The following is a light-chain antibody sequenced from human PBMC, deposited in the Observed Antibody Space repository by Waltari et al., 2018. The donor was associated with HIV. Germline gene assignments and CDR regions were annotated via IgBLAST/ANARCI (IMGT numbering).Light chain of an antibody. CDR2: GAT. CDR1: QTVSSNY. CDR3: QRYGTSPPIT. Sequence: EIVLTQSPGTLSLPPGERATLSCRASQTVSSNYLAWYKQKPGQAPRVLIYGATSRATGIPDRFSGSGSGTDFTLTISRLEPEDFAVYYCQRYGTSPPITFGQGTRLEIK. J-gene: IGKJ5*01. V-gene: IGKV3-20*01.